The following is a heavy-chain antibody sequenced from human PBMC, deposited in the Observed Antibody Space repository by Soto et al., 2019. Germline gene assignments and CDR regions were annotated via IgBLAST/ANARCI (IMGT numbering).Heavy chain of an antibody. CDR1: DFPFGNAG. V-gene: IGHV3-15*02. J-gene: IGHJ6*02. D-gene: IGHD1-26*01. CDR3: TRGSYQGNYYYYGMDV. Sequence: EVQLVESGGAWLSPGGPLRLPLAAPDFPFGNAGRSGFRKVQGRGLEWVGRIKSKTDGGTRDYAAPVKGRFTISREDSKKTLYLQMNSLKAEDTGVYYCTRGSYQGNYYYYGMDVWGQGTTVTVSS. CDR2: IKSKTDGGTR.